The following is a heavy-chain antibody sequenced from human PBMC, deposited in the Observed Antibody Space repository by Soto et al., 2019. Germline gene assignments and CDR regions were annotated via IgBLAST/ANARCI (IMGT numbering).Heavy chain of an antibody. CDR1: GYRFTRFL. V-gene: IGHV5-51*01. J-gene: IGHJ5*02. D-gene: IGHD3-16*01. CDR2: IYPHDSDT. Sequence: PGESLKISCRGSGYRFTRFLIAWVRQMPGKGLEWMGIIYPHDSDTRYSPSFQGHVTLSADRSTDTAYFDWSSLKASDTACYYCSRRGGGGDGAYNWLGPWGQGNLVTVSS. CDR3: SRRGGGGDGAYNWLGP.